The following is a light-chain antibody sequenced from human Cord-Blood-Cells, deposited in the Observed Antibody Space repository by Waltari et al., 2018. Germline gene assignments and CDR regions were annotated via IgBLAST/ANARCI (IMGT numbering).Light chain of an antibody. CDR2: EVS. Sequence: QSALTQPPSASGSPGQSVTISCTGTSSDVGVYNYVSWYQQHPGNAPKLMIYEVSKRPSGVPDRFSGSKSGNTASLTVSGLQAEDEADYYCSSYAGSNNLVFGGGTKLTVL. CDR1: SSDVGVYNY. CDR3: SSYAGSNNLV. J-gene: IGLJ3*02. V-gene: IGLV2-8*01.